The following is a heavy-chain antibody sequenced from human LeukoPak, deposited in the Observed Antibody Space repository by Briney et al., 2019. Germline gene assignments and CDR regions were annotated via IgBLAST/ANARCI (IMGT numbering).Heavy chain of an antibody. Sequence: SETLSLTCSVSGGSVSSGSYYWSWIRQPPGKGLEWIGDIYYSGSTNYNPSLKSRVSISVDTSKNQFSLKLSSVTAADTAVYYCARFIQDNNWYSSFDYWGQGTLVTVSS. D-gene: IGHD1-1*01. CDR1: GGSVSSGSYY. V-gene: IGHV4-61*01. J-gene: IGHJ4*02. CDR3: ARFIQDNNWYSSFDY. CDR2: IYYSGST.